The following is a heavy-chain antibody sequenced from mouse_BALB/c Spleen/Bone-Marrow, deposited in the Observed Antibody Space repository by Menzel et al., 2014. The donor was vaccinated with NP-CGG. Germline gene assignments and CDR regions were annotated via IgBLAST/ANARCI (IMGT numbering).Heavy chain of an antibody. CDR1: GYTFSSYW. CDR2: ILPGSGNT. D-gene: IGHD3-1*01. V-gene: IGHV1-9*01. Sequence: VQLQQSGAELMKPGASVKISCKATGYTFSSYWIEWLKRRPGHGLEWIGEILPGSGNTNYNEKFKGRVTFTADLSSNTAYMQLSSLTSEDSAVYYCARELGLRFAYWGQGTLVTVSA. CDR3: ARELGLRFAY. J-gene: IGHJ3*01.